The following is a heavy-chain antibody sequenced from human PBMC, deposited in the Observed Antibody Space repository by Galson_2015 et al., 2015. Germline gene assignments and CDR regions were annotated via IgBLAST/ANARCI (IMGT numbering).Heavy chain of an antibody. CDR2: IDWDDDK. Sequence: PALVKPTQTLTLTCTFSGFSLSTSGMCVSWIRQPPGKALEWLARIDWDDDKYYSTSLKTRLTISKDTSKNQVVLTMTNTDPVDTATYYCARGTRYNWNYLDYWGQGTLVTVSS. D-gene: IGHD1-7*01. CDR1: GFSLSTSGMC. J-gene: IGHJ4*02. CDR3: ARGTRYNWNYLDY. V-gene: IGHV2-70*11.